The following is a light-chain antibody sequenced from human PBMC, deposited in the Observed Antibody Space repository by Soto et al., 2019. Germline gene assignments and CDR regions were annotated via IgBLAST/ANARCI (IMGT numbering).Light chain of an antibody. J-gene: IGKJ3*01. CDR2: QAS. CDR3: QQYKCYSPFT. V-gene: IGKV1-5*03. CDR1: ESISKW. Sequence: DIQMTQSPSTLSASVGDRVTLTCRASESISKWVAWYQQKPGKAPKLLVYQASTLESGVPSRFSGSGSGTEFTLTISSLQPYDFATYYCQQYKCYSPFTFGPGTRVDIK.